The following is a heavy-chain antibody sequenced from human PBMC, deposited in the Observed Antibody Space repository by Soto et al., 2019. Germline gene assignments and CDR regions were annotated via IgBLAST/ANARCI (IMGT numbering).Heavy chain of an antibody. V-gene: IGHV4-61*01. Sequence: SWTLSLTSTVSGGSVSSGSYCWSLIRQPPGKGLEGIGYISYSGSTNYNPSLKSRVSISADTSKNQFSLELSSVTAADTAEYYCARAAAWVSQWLDPWGQGTLVTVSS. J-gene: IGHJ5*02. D-gene: IGHD6-13*01. CDR1: GGSVSSGSYC. CDR3: ARAAAWVSQWLDP. CDR2: ISYSGST.